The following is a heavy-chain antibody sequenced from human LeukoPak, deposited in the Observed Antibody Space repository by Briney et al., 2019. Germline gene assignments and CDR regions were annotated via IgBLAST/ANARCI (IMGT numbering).Heavy chain of an antibody. CDR3: ARLGSTMVRGVITPIGYYYYGMDV. CDR1: GSRFTSYW. D-gene: IGHD3-10*01. CDR2: IYPGDSDT. Sequence: GASLQISCQGSGSRFTSYWIGWVRQLPGKGLEWMGIIYPGDSDTRYSPSFQGQVTISADKSISTAYLQWSSLKASDTAMYYCARLGSTMVRGVITPIGYYYYGMDVWGKGTTVTVSS. J-gene: IGHJ6*04. V-gene: IGHV5-51*01.